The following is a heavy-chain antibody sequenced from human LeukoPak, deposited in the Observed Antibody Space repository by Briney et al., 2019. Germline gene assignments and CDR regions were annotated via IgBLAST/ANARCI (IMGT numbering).Heavy chain of an antibody. CDR2: IYSGGST. CDR3: AKETFIVVVPAASHGF. CDR1: GFTVSSNY. Sequence: GGSLRLSCAASGFTVSSNYMSWVRQAPGKGLEWVSVIYSGGSTYYADSVKGRFTISRDNSKNTLYLQMNSLRAEDTAVYYCAKETFIVVVPAASHGFWGQGTLVTVSS. D-gene: IGHD2-2*01. J-gene: IGHJ4*02. V-gene: IGHV3-53*01.